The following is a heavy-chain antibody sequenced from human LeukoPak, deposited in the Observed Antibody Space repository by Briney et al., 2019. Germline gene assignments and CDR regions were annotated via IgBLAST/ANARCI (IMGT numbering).Heavy chain of an antibody. Sequence: ASVKVSCKASGYSFTRYYMYWVRQAPGRGRGWMGIINPIVGSTNYAQKFQGRVTMTRETSTNTVYMELSSLRSEDSAVYYCARGPSITMIRGGQWYYYMDVWGNGNTVTISS. CDR2: INPIVGST. D-gene: IGHD3-10*01. CDR1: GYSFTRYY. J-gene: IGHJ6*03. CDR3: ARGPSITMIRGGQWYYYMDV. V-gene: IGHV1-46*01.